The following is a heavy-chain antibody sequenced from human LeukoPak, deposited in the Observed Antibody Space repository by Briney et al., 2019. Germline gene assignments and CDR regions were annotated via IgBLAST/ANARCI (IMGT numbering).Heavy chain of an antibody. CDR3: ARNYGDSLYYFDY. CDR2: IYYSGST. Sequence: SETLSLTCAVSGGSVSSGTYYWSWLRQPPGKGLEWIGYIYYSGSTNYSPSLKSRVTISADTSKNPFSLKLTSVTVADTAVYYGARNYGDSLYYFDYWGQGTVVTVSS. D-gene: IGHD4-17*01. CDR1: GGSVSSGTYY. J-gene: IGHJ4*02. V-gene: IGHV4-61*01.